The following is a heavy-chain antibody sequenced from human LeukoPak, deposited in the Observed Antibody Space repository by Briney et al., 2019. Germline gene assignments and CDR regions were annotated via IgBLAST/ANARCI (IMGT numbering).Heavy chain of an antibody. CDR3: ARVHGHCSSTSCLNKGGYYMDV. V-gene: IGHV4-34*01. CDR1: GGSFSGYY. D-gene: IGHD2-2*01. J-gene: IGHJ6*03. Sequence: PSETLSPTCAVYGGSFSGYYCSWIRHPPEKGLEWIGEIKHSGSTNYNPSLKSRVTISVDTSKNQFSLKLSSVTAADTAVYYCARVHGHCSSTSCLNKGGYYMDVWGKGTTVTVSS. CDR2: IKHSGST.